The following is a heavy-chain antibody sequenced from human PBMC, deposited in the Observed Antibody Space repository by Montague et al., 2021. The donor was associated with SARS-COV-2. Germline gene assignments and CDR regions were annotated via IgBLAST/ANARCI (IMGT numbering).Heavy chain of an antibody. D-gene: IGHD3-10*01. CDR1: GGSFSGYY. Sequence: SETLSLTCAVYGGSFSGYYWNWIRQPPGKGLEWIGEINHIGSTTYNPSLNRRVTMSVDTSKTQFSLKLSSVTAADTAVYYCARGAREGYGFRLGSFDSWGQGTLVTVSP. CDR2: INHIGST. CDR3: ARGAREGYGFRLGSFDS. V-gene: IGHV4-34*01. J-gene: IGHJ4*02.